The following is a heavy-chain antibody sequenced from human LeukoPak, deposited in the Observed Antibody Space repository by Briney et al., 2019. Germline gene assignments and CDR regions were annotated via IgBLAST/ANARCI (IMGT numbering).Heavy chain of an antibody. Sequence: GGSLRLSCAASGFTFSDYHMSWIRQAPGKGLEWVSYISRSSDYTNYTDSVKGRFTISRDNAKNSLYLQMNSLRAEDTAVYYCARDEVNCSGGSCYRYWYFDLWGRGTLVTVSS. CDR3: ARDEVNCSGGSCYRYWYFDL. CDR2: ISRSSDYT. J-gene: IGHJ2*01. D-gene: IGHD2-15*01. CDR1: GFTFSDYH. V-gene: IGHV3-11*06.